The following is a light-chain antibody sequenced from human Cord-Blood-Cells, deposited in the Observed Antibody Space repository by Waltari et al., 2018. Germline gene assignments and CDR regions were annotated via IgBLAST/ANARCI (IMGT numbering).Light chain of an antibody. Sequence: SYELTQPPSVSVSPGQTASITCSGDKLGDKYACWYQQKPGQSPVLVIYQDSKRPSGIPELFSRSNSGNTATLTISGTQAMDEADYYCQAWDSSINWVFGGCTKLTVL. J-gene: IGLJ3*02. CDR2: QDS. V-gene: IGLV3-1*01. CDR3: QAWDSSINWV. CDR1: KLGDKY.